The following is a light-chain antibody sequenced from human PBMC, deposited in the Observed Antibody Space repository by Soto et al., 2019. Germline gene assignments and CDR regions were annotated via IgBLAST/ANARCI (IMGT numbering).Light chain of an antibody. CDR2: DNN. Sequence: SALRRPASVCRARGPPVHNTSTGRRPNNWKNYVSWYQRPPGTTPQLLLCDNNKRPSGIPDRFSGSKSGTSATLGITGLQTGDEADDYCGTWDSSLSVVVFRGGTKVTVL. J-gene: IGLJ2*01. CDR1: RPNNWKNY. V-gene: IGLV1-51*01. CDR3: GTWDSSLSVVV.